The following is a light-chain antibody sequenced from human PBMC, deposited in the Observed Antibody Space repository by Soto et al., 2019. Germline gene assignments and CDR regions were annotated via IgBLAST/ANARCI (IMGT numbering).Light chain of an antibody. CDR2: EVS. V-gene: IGLV2-14*01. J-gene: IGLJ1*01. Sequence: QSALTQPASVSGSPGQSITISCTGTSSDVGGYNYVSWYQQHPGKAPKLIIYEVSNRPSGVSNRFSGSKSGNTASLTISGHQAEDEADYYCNSYTSKSTGVFGTGTKLTVL. CDR1: SSDVGGYNY. CDR3: NSYTSKSTGV.